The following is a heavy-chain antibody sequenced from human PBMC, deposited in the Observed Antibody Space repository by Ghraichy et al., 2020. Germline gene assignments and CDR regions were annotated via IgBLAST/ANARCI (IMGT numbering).Heavy chain of an antibody. Sequence: GGSLRLSCAASGFTFDNYGMSWVRQAPGKGLEWVSSISWNGGSTGYADSVKGRFTISRDSAKNTLSLQMNSLTAEDTALYFCARDGSQGYYYGMDVWGQGTTVIVSS. CDR2: ISWNGGST. J-gene: IGHJ6*02. V-gene: IGHV3-20*04. D-gene: IGHD3-10*01. CDR3: ARDGSQGYYYGMDV. CDR1: GFTFDNYG.